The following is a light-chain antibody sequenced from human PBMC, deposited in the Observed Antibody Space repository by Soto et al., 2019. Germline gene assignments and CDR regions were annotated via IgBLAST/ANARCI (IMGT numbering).Light chain of an antibody. Sequence: QSALTQPASVSGPPGRRLPFPCPGTTSNVGGYNHVSWYQHHPGKAPKLMIYDVTDRPSGVSNRFSGSKSGNTASLAISGLQAEDEADYYCNSYTSTNTLVFGGGTQLTVL. CDR1: TSNVGGYNH. CDR2: DVT. J-gene: IGLJ2*01. V-gene: IGLV2-14*03. CDR3: NSYTSTNTLV.